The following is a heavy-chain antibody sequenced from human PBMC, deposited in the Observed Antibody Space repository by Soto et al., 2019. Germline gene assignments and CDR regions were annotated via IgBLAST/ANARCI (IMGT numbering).Heavy chain of an antibody. CDR2: FDPEDGET. V-gene: IGHV1-24*01. Sequence: ASVKVSCKVSGHTLTELSMHWVRQAPGKGLEWMGGFDPEDGETIYAQKFQGRVTMTEDTSTDTAYMELSSLRSEDTAVYYCATKGSGSYYNVGWFDPWGQGTLVTVSS. J-gene: IGHJ5*02. CDR1: GHTLTELS. D-gene: IGHD3-10*01. CDR3: ATKGSGSYYNVGWFDP.